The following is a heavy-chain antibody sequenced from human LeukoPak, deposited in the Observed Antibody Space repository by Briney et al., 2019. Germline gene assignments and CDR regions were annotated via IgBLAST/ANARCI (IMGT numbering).Heavy chain of an antibody. J-gene: IGHJ4*02. CDR1: GYTFTRYY. CDR3: ARARFRSIVGAISEVNY. CDR2: INPNSGGT. Sequence: GASVKVSCKASGYTFTRYYMHWVRQAPGQGLEWMGWINPNSGGTNYAQKFQGRVTMTRDTSISTAYMELSRLRSDDTAVYYCARARFRSIVGAISEVNYWGQGTLVTVSS. V-gene: IGHV1-2*02. D-gene: IGHD1-26*01.